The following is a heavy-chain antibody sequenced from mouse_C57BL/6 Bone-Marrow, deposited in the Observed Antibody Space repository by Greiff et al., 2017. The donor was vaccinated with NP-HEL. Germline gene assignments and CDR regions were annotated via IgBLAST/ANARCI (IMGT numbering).Heavy chain of an antibody. J-gene: IGHJ4*01. CDR1: GYTFTDYE. CDR2: IDPETGGT. Sequence: QVQLQQSGAELVRPGASVTLSCKASGYTFTDYEMHWVKQTPVHGLEWIGAIDPETGGTAYNQKFKGKAILTADKSSSTAYMELRSLTSEDSAVYYCTDGNYSFYAMDYWGQGTSVTVSS. V-gene: IGHV1-15*01. CDR3: TDGNYSFYAMDY. D-gene: IGHD2-1*01.